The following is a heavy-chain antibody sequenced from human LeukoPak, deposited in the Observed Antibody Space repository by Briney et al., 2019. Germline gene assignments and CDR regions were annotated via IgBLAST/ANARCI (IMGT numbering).Heavy chain of an antibody. J-gene: IGHJ5*02. D-gene: IGHD3-9*01. CDR2: ISSSSSTI. CDR3: ARDPQAPIYYDILTASKKSNWFDP. Sequence: PGGSLRLSCAASGFTFSSYSMNWVRQAPGKGLEWVSYISSSSSTIYYADSVKGRFIISRDNAKNSLYLQMNSLRAEDTAVYYCARDPQAPIYYDILTASKKSNWFDPWGQGTLVTVSS. CDR1: GFTFSSYS. V-gene: IGHV3-48*04.